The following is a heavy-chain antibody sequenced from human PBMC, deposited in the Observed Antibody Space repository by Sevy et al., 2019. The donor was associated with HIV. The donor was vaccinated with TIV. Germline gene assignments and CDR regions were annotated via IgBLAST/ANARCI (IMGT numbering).Heavy chain of an antibody. CDR3: ARYWGRDGHSIDY. D-gene: IGHD3-16*01. V-gene: IGHV3-33*01. CDR2: IWYDGTDK. J-gene: IGHJ4*02. CDR1: GFIFSNYA. Sequence: GGSLRLSCATSGFIFSNYAMHWIRQAPGKGLEWVAVIWYDGTDKYYAGSVQGRFTISRDNSKNTLYLQMNSLRVEDTAVYYCARYWGRDGHSIDYWGQGTLVTVSS.